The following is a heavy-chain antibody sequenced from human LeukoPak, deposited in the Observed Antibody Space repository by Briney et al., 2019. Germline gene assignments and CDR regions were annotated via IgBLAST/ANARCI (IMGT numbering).Heavy chain of an antibody. Sequence: PSQTLSLTCTVSGDSISSGDNYWSWIRQHPGKGLEWIGYVYYSGTANYNPSLESRVTTLVDTSKNQFSLNLSSVTAADTAVYYCARTKSGWYYSDYWGQGTLVSVSS. CDR3: ARTKSGWYYSDY. D-gene: IGHD6-19*01. V-gene: IGHV4-30-4*08. CDR2: VYYSGTA. J-gene: IGHJ4*02. CDR1: GDSISSGDNY.